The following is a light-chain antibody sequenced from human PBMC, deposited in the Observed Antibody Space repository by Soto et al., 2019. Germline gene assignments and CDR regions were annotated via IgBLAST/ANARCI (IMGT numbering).Light chain of an antibody. CDR1: SSDVGGYNY. CDR2: DVS. Sequence: QPVLTQPASVSGSPGQSITISCTGTSSDVGGYNYVSWYQQHPGKAPKLMIYDVSNRPSGVSNRFSGSKSGNTAFLTISGLQAEDEADYYCSSYTSSSTLVFGGGTQLTVL. V-gene: IGLV2-14*01. J-gene: IGLJ7*01. CDR3: SSYTSSSTLV.